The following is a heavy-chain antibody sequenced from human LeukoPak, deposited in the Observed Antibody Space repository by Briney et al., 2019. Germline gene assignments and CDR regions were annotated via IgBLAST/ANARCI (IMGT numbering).Heavy chain of an antibody. CDR2: ISAYNGNR. CDR3: VDGVDY. V-gene: IGHV1-18*04. D-gene: IGHD4-17*01. CDR1: GYTFTGYY. J-gene: IGHJ4*02. Sequence: APVKVSCKASGYTFTGYYMHWVRQAPGQGLEWMGWISAYNGNRNYAQKLQGRVTMTTDTSTRTTYMELRSLRSDDTAVYYCVDGVDYWGQGTLVTVSS.